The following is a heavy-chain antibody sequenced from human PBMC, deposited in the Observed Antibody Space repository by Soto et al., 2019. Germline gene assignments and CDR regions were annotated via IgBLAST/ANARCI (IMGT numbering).Heavy chain of an antibody. CDR1: GCSISSGDYY. V-gene: IGHV4-30-4*01. CDR3: ARELITMVRGVETGSWFDP. D-gene: IGHD3-10*01. J-gene: IGHJ5*02. CDR2: IYYSGST. Sequence: SETLSLTCTFSGCSISSGDYYWSWIRQPPGKGLEWIGYIYYSGSTYYNPSLKSRVTISVDTSKNQFSLKLSSVTAADTAVYYCARELITMVRGVETGSWFDPWGQGTLVTVSS.